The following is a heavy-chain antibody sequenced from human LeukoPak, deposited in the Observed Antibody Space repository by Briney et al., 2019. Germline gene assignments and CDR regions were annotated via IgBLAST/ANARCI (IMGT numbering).Heavy chain of an antibody. CDR3: AREKYYYDSSEGFDY. J-gene: IGHJ4*02. CDR2: ISYDGSNK. Sequence: PGRSLRLSCAASGFTFSSYAMHWIRQAPGKGLEWVAVISYDGSNKYYADSVKGRFTISRDNSKNTLYLQMNSLRAEDTAVYYCAREKYYYDSSEGFDYWGQGTLVTVSS. CDR1: GFTFSSYA. V-gene: IGHV3-30-3*01. D-gene: IGHD3-22*01.